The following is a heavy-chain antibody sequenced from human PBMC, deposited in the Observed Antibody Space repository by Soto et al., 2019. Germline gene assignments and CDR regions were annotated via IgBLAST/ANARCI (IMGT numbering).Heavy chain of an antibody. J-gene: IGHJ4*02. CDR3: ARYFTKSSSWTYYCDY. CDR2: ISAYSGST. Sequence: QVQLVQSGAEVKKPGASVKVSCKASGYTFTTYGISWVRQAPGQGLEWMGWISAYSGSTKFAQKLQGRVTMTTETSTTTAYMELRSMTSDDTAVYYCARYFTKSSSWTYYCDYWGQGTLGTVSS. V-gene: IGHV1-18*01. CDR1: GYTFTTYG. D-gene: IGHD6-13*01.